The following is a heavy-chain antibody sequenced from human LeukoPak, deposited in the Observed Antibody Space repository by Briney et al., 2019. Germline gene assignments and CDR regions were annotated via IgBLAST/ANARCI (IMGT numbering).Heavy chain of an antibody. J-gene: IGHJ5*01. D-gene: IGHD6-19*01. CDR2: IYYSGST. CDR1: GGSISSYY. V-gene: IGHV4-59*12. CDR3: ARDLGSGWYDF. Sequence: SETLSLTCTVSGGSISSYYWSWIRQPPGKGLEWIGYIYYSGSTNYNPSLKSRVTISVDTSKNQFSLKLSSVTAADTAVYYCARDLGSGWYDFWGQGTLVTVSS.